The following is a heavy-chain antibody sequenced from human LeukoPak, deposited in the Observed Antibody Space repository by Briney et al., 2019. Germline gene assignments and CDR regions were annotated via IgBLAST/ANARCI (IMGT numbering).Heavy chain of an antibody. V-gene: IGHV3-43*01. CDR1: GFTFDRHT. CDR3: TKDMEWGMDV. J-gene: IGHJ6*02. D-gene: IGHD3-3*01. Sequence: GGSLRLSCAASGFTFDRHTMHWVRQPPGKGPEWVSLIGWDGTNIDYADSVKGRFTTSRDNSKNFVYLQMHSLRTEDTALYYCTKDMEWGMDVWGQGTTVIVSS. CDR2: IGWDGTNI.